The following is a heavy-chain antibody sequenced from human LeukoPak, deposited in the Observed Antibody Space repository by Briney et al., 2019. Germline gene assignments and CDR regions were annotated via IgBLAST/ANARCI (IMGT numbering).Heavy chain of an antibody. CDR2: ISGSGSTT. J-gene: IGHJ4*02. CDR3: ARRFDS. CDR1: GFTFSSYE. Sequence: GGSLRLSCAASGFTFSSYEMTWVRQAPGKGLEWVSYISGSGSTTYYADSVKGRFTISRDNAKNSLYLQMNSLRAEDTAIYYCARRFDSWGQGTLVTVSS. V-gene: IGHV3-48*03.